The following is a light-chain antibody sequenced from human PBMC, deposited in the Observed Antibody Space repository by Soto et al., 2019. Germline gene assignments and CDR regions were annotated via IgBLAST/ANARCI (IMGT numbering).Light chain of an antibody. J-gene: IGKJ1*01. CDR3: QQYNNWPRT. CDR1: QSLTSN. V-gene: IGKV3-15*01. Sequence: EVVMTQSPATLSVFPGERATLSCRASQSLTSNLAWYQQRPGQAPRLLIYDASTRATGVPARFSGSGSGTEFTLTISSLRSEDFAVYYCQQYNNWPRTFGQGTKVEIK. CDR2: DAS.